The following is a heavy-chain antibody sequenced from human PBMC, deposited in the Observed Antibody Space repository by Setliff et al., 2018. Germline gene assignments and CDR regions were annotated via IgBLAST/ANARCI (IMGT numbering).Heavy chain of an antibody. CDR1: GFTFSNYA. CDR2: ISDSGGTT. Sequence: PGGSLRLSCAASGFTFSNYAMNWVRQAPGKGLEWVSVISDSGGTTHYADSVKGRFTISRDNSKNTLYLQMSSLRAEDTAVYYCAKKLPGVRYFDYCGQGTLVTVS. J-gene: IGHJ4*02. D-gene: IGHD1-7*01. CDR3: AKKLPGVRYFDY. V-gene: IGHV3-23*01.